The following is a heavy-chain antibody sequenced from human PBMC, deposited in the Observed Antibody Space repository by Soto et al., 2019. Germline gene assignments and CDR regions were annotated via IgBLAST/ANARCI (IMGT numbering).Heavy chain of an antibody. J-gene: IGHJ6*02. CDR2: ISGSGGSA. CDR3: AKIPYYDFWSGDYGMDV. CDR1: GITFSSYA. Sequence: PWGSLRLSCSASGITFSSYAMSWVRQAPGKGLEWVSAISGSGGSAYYADSVKGRFTISRDNSKNTLYLQMNSLRAEDTAVYYCAKIPYYDFWSGDYGMDVWGQGTTVTVSS. D-gene: IGHD3-3*01. V-gene: IGHV3-23*01.